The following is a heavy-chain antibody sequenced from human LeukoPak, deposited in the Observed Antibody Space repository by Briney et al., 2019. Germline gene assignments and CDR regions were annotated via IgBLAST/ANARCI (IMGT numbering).Heavy chain of an antibody. D-gene: IGHD3-10*01. CDR2: FDPEDGET. V-gene: IGHV1-24*01. CDR1: GYTLTELS. CDR3: ATDDAMVRGVGDYGMDV. J-gene: IGHJ6*04. Sequence: ASVKVSCKVSGYTLTELSMHWVRQAPGKGLEWMGGFDPEDGETIYAQKFQGRVTMTEDTSTDTAYIELSSLRSEDTAVYYCATDDAMVRGVGDYGMDVWGKGTTVTVSS.